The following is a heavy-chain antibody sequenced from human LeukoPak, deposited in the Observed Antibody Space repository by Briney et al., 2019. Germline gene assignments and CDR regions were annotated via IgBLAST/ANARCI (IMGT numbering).Heavy chain of an antibody. CDR2: ISVSSGNT. Sequence: PGGSLRLSCAASGFTFSSDAMSWVRQAPGKGLEWVSTISVSSGNTYYADSVKGRFTISRDNSKNTLYLQMNSLRAEDTAVYYCAKGSSVPARRGSDYYYYYYMDVWGKGTTVTVSS. J-gene: IGHJ6*03. CDR1: GFTFSSDA. CDR3: AKGSSVPARRGSDYYYYYYMDV. V-gene: IGHV3-23*01. D-gene: IGHD6-6*01.